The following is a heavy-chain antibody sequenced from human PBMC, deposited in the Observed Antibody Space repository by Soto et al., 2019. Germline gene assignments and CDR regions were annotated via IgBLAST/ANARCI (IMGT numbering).Heavy chain of an antibody. J-gene: IGHJ1*01. CDR1: GGTFSGYA. CDR3: ARDPSSITGTTSSEDVQH. D-gene: IGHD1-20*01. CDR2: IIPLLGIT. V-gene: IGHV1-69*01. Sequence: QAQLMQSGAEVKKPGSSVKVSCKASGGTFSGYAINWVRQAPGQGLEWMGGIIPLLGITDYGQKFQGRITIAAAESTGTAYRDLRGLRSEDTAVYYCARDPSSITGTTSSEDVQHWGQGTLVSVSS.